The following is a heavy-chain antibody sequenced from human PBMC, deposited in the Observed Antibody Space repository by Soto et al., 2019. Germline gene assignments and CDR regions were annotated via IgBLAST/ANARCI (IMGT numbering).Heavy chain of an antibody. CDR2: IYYSGST. D-gene: IGHD3-22*01. Sequence: ASETLSLTCTVSGGSISSGGYYWSWIRQHPGKGLEWIGYIYYSGSTYYNPSLKSRVTISVDTSKNQFSLKLSSVTAADTAVYYCARFGYSTNIGIDYWGQGTLVTVSS. CDR1: GGSISSGGYY. CDR3: ARFGYSTNIGIDY. J-gene: IGHJ4*02. V-gene: IGHV4-31*03.